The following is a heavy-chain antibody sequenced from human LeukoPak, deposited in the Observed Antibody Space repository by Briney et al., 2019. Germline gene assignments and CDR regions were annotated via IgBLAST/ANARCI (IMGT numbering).Heavy chain of an antibody. J-gene: IGHJ5*02. CDR1: GYTFISYG. Sequence: GASVKVSCKTSGYTFISYGISWVRQAPGQGLEWMGRIIPILGIANYAQKFQGRVMITADKSTSTAYMELSSLRSEDTAVYYCARAPGGSGSYGSFDPWGQGTLVTVSS. V-gene: IGHV1-69*04. CDR2: IIPILGIA. D-gene: IGHD3-10*01. CDR3: ARAPGGSGSYGSFDP.